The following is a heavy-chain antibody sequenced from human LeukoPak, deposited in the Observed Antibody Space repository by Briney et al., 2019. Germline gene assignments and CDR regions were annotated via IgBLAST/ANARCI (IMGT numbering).Heavy chain of an antibody. CDR2: IKSRIDGGTA. V-gene: IGHV3-15*01. Sequence: GGSLRLSCAASGFTLHNAWMNWVRQGLGRGVEWVGHIKSRIDGGTADYNARVKGRFTISRDDSKNMLYLEMKSLKTEDTAVYYCVANYDFWSGAVGVSTHYYMDVWGKGTTVTVSS. J-gene: IGHJ6*03. CDR1: GFTLHNAW. CDR3: VANYDFWSGAVGVSTHYYMDV. D-gene: IGHD3-3*01.